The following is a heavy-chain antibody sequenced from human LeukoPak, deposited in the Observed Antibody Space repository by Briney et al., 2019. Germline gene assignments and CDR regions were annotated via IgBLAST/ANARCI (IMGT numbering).Heavy chain of an antibody. V-gene: IGHV3-23*01. CDR2: ISGSGGST. J-gene: IGHJ4*02. D-gene: IGHD3-10*01. CDR1: GFTFSSYA. CDR3: AKDLGYYYGSGSYLDY. Sequence: GGSLRLPCAASGFTFSSYAMSWVRQAPGKGLEWVSAISGSGGSTYYADSVKGRFTISRDNSKNTLYLQMNSLRAEDTAVYYCAKDLGYYYGSGSYLDYWGQGTLVTVSS.